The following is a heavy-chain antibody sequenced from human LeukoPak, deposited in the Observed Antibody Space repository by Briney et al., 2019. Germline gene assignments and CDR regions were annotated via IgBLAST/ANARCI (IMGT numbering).Heavy chain of an antibody. CDR2: VKSDGGAT. CDR1: GFTFSNYW. CDR3: ARGARAWDFDY. Sequence: PGGSLRLSCAASGFTFSNYWMRWVRQAPGKGLVWVSRVKSDGGATTYADSVQGRFTISRDNAKNTIYLQMNSLRPEDTAVYYCARGARAWDFDYWGRGTPVTVSS. J-gene: IGHJ4*02. D-gene: IGHD7-27*01. V-gene: IGHV3-74*01.